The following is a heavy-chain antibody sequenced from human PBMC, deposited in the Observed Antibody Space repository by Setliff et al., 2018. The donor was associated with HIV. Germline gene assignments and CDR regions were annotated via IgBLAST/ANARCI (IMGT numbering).Heavy chain of an antibody. V-gene: IGHV3-49*04. CDR3: ARSDWGSKDDY. Sequence: PGGSLRLSCTASGFNFGDYALSWVRQAPGKGLEWVGFIRSKAYGGTTEYAASVKGRFTISRDDSKNIAYLQMNSLKTEDTAVYYCARSDWGSKDDYWGQGTLVTISS. CDR2: IRSKAYGGTT. J-gene: IGHJ4*02. CDR1: GFNFGDYA. D-gene: IGHD7-27*01.